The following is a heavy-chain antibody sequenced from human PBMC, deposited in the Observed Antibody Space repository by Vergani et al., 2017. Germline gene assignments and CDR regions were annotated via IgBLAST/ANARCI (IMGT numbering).Heavy chain of an antibody. D-gene: IGHD1-1*01. Sequence: QLQLPESGPGLVKPSETLSLTCTVSGGSISSSSYYWGWIRQPPGKGLEWIGSIYYSGSTYYNPSLKSRVTISVDTSKNQFSLKLSSVTAADTAVYYCARHLNWDHPAFDYWGQGTLVTVSS. CDR1: GGSISSSSYY. CDR2: IYYSGST. CDR3: ARHLNWDHPAFDY. V-gene: IGHV4-39*01. J-gene: IGHJ4*02.